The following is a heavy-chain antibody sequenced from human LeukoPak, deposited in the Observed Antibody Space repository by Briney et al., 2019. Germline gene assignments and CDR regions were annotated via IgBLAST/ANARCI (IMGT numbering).Heavy chain of an antibody. J-gene: IGHJ3*02. V-gene: IGHV3-49*04. Sequence: GGSLRLSCTASGFTFGDYAMSWVRQAPGKGLEWVGFIRSKAYDGTTEYAASVKGRFTISRDDSKSIAYLQMNRLKTEDTAVYYCTKKCGGDCHHHDAFDIWGQGTMVTVSS. CDR3: TKKCGGDCHHHDAFDI. CDR2: IRSKAYDGTT. D-gene: IGHD2-21*02. CDR1: GFTFGDYA.